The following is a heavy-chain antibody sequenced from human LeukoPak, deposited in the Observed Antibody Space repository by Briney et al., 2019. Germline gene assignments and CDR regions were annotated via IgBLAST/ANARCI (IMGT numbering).Heavy chain of an antibody. CDR1: RFTFTSSA. CDR2: IVVGSGNT. V-gene: IGHV1-58*02. CDR3: AAAEVLEWLRFDY. J-gene: IGHJ4*02. D-gene: IGHD5-12*01. Sequence: SVKVSCMASRFTFTSSAMQWVRQARGQRLEWIGWIVVGSGNTNYAQKFQERVTITRDMSTSTAYMELSSLRSEDTAVYYCAAAEVLEWLRFDYWGQGTLVTVSS.